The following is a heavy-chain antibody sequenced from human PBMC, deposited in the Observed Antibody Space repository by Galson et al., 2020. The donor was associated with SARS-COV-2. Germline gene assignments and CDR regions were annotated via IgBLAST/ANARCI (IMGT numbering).Heavy chain of an antibody. Sequence: SETLSLTCTASGGSISSGSYHWNWIRQPAGKGLEWIGRLYTFGRTNYNPSLNSRVTILLDPSKNQFSLKLNSVTAADTAVYFCARGGQGYFDYWGQGNLVTVSS. J-gene: IGHJ4*02. CDR3: ARGGQGYFDY. CDR2: LYTFGRT. V-gene: IGHV4-61*02. CDR1: GGSISSGSYH.